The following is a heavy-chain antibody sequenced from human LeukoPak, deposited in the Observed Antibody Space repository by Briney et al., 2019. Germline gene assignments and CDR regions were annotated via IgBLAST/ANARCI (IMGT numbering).Heavy chain of an antibody. CDR2: IWPDGSEK. CDR1: GFSFSNSY. J-gene: IGHJ4*02. Sequence: GGSLRLSCGTSGFSFSNSYMSWVRQGPGQGLEWVATIWPDGSEKKYLDSLRDRFTISRDNARDLLFLQMNSLSVEDTAVYFCPRLLGFVTTFDYWGQGALVTVSS. CDR3: PRLLGFVTTFDY. D-gene: IGHD4-17*01. V-gene: IGHV3-7*01.